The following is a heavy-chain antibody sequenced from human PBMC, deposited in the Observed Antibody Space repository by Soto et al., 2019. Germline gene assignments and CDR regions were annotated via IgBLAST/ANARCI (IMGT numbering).Heavy chain of an antibody. V-gene: IGHV1-69*13. CDR3: ARLVVPAAMALPPMDV. Sequence: SVKVSCKASGYTFTGYYMRWVRQAPGQGLEWMGGIIPIFGTANYAQKFQGRVTITADESTSTAYMELSSLRSEDTAVYYCARLVVPAAMALPPMDVWGQGTTVTVSS. CDR1: GYTFTGYY. D-gene: IGHD2-2*01. CDR2: IIPIFGTA. J-gene: IGHJ6*02.